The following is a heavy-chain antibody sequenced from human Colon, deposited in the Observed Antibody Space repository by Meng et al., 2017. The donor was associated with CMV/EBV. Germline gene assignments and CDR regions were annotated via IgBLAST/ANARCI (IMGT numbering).Heavy chain of an antibody. Sequence: GESLKISCAASGFTFSSYEMNWVRQAPGKGLEWVSYISSSSATKYSADSVKGRFTVSRDNAKNSLFLQMNSLTVEDTAVYFCVRAPGGEVVVAPFDYWGQGTLVTVSS. CDR2: ISSSSATK. V-gene: IGHV3-48*03. D-gene: IGHD2-21*01. CDR3: VRAPGGEVVVAPFDY. CDR1: GFTFSSYE. J-gene: IGHJ4*02.